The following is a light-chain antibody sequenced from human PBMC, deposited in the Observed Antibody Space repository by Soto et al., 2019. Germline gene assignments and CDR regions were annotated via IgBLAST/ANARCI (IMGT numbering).Light chain of an antibody. J-gene: IGLJ1*01. CDR2: EVS. CDR1: SSDVGAYNY. Sequence: QSVLTHPASAPGSPGQSFTISCNRTSSDVGAYNYVSWYQQHPGKAPKLMIYEVSKRPSGVPDRFSGSKSGNTASLTVSGLQTEDEADYYCSSKRGRNSYVFGTGTKVTVL. V-gene: IGLV2-8*01. CDR3: SSKRGRNSYV.